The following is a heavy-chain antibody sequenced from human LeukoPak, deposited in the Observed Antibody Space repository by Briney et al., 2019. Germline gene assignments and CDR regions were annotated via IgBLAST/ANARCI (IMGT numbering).Heavy chain of an antibody. CDR3: AKDLGSGSYYAAFDY. CDR2: IWYDGNKK. Sequence: GGSLRLSCAASGFSFSSFGMHWVRQAPGKGLEWVAVIWYDGNKKYYADSVKGRFAISRDNSKNTLYLQMNSLTVEDTAVYFCAKDLGSGSYYAAFDYWGQGTLVTVSS. CDR1: GFSFSSFG. D-gene: IGHD3-10*01. V-gene: IGHV3-33*06. J-gene: IGHJ4*02.